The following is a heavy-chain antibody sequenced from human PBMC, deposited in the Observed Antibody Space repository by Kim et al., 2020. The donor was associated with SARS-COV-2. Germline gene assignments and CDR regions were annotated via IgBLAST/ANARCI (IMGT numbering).Heavy chain of an antibody. D-gene: IGHD3-9*01. Sequence: SETLSLTCTVSGGSISSYYWSWIRQPPGKGLEWIGSFYYSGSTNYNPSLKSRVTISVDTSKNQFSLKLSSVTAPDTAVYYCARPYYDILTGYYPYAFDIWGQGARGTVSS. CDR2: FYYSGST. V-gene: IGHV4-59*08. J-gene: IGHJ3*02. CDR1: GGSISSYY. CDR3: ARPYYDILTGYYPYAFDI.